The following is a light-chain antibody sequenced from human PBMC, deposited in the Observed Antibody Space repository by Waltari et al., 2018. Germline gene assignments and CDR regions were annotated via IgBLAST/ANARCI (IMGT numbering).Light chain of an antibody. CDR1: ALPNKY. Sequence: SYELTQTPSVSVSPGQTARITCSGDALPNKYAYWYQQKPGQAPVVVIYKDTQRPSGIPARCSGSTSGTTVTLPISGVQAEDEADYYCQSADTSGNYVFGPGTKVTVV. CDR2: KDT. J-gene: IGLJ1*01. CDR3: QSADTSGNYV. V-gene: IGLV3-25*03.